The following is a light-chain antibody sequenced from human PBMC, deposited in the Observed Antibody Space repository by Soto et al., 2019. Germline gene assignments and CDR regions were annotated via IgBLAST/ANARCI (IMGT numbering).Light chain of an antibody. CDR3: SSYAGSNNLV. V-gene: IGLV2-14*01. J-gene: IGLJ2*01. Sequence: QSALTQPASVSGSPGQSITISCTGTSSDVGGYNSVAWYQHHPGKAPKLIIYEVGNRPSGVSNRFSASKSGNTASLTISGLQADDEADYYCSSYAGSNNLVFGGGTKLTVL. CDR2: EVG. CDR1: SSDVGGYNS.